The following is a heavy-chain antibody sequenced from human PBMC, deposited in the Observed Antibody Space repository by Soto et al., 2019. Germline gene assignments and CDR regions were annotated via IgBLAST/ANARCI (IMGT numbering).Heavy chain of an antibody. Sequence: PGGSLRLSCAASGFTFSSYAMSWVLQAPGRGLDWVSAISGSAGSTYYADSVKGRFTISRDNSKNTLYLQMNSLRAEDTAVYYCASAAREYYYYGMDVWGQGTTVTVSS. CDR3: ASAAREYYYYGMDV. CDR2: ISGSAGST. J-gene: IGHJ6*02. CDR1: GFTFSSYA. V-gene: IGHV3-23*01.